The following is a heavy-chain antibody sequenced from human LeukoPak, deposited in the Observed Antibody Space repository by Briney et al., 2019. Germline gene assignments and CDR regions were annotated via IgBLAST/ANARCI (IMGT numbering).Heavy chain of an antibody. Sequence: ASVKVSCKASGYTFTSYYMHWVRQAPGQGLEWMGIINPSGGSTSYAQKFQGRVTMTRDTSTSTVYMELSSLRSEDTAVYYCARVRTSEHETSSSWYIYYYYGMDVWGQGTTVTVSS. CDR1: GYTFTSYY. CDR2: INPSGGST. CDR3: ARVRTSEHETSSSWYIYYYYGMDV. V-gene: IGHV1-46*01. D-gene: IGHD6-13*01. J-gene: IGHJ6*02.